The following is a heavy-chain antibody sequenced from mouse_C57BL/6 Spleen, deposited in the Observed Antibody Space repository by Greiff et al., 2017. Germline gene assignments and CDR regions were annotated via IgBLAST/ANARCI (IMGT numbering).Heavy chain of an antibody. D-gene: IGHD1-1*01. Sequence: VQLKESGAELARPGASVKLSCKASGYTFTSYGISWVKQRTGQGLEWIGEIYPRSGNTYSNEKFKGKATLTADKSSSTAYMELRSLTSEDAAVYVCARGGTAVVAGGHFDVWGTGTTVTVSS. J-gene: IGHJ1*03. CDR1: GYTFTSYG. CDR3: ARGGTAVVAGGHFDV. V-gene: IGHV1-81*01. CDR2: IYPRSGNT.